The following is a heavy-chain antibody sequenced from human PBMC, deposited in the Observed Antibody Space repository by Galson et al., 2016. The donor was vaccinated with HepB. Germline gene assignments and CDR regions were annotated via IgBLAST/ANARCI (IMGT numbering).Heavy chain of an antibody. J-gene: IGHJ6*02. CDR1: GDSVSSNNAI. Sequence: CAISGDSVSSNNAIWNWIRQSPSRGLEWLGRTYYRSKWYNDYGVSVKCRITISPDTSKNQFSLQLTSVTPEDTAVYYCAGHLRMGRTSNGLDVWGQGTTVTVSS. CDR3: AGHLRMGRTSNGLDV. D-gene: IGHD1/OR15-1a*01. CDR2: TYYRSKWYN. V-gene: IGHV6-1*01.